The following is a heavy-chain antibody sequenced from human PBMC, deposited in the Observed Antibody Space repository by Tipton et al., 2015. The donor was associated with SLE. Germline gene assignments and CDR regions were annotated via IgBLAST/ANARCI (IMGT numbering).Heavy chain of an antibody. J-gene: IGHJ4*02. Sequence: GLVKPSETLSLTCAVSGYSISSGYYWGWIRQPPGKGLEWIGRIYTSGSTNYNPSLKSRVTMSVDTSKNQFSLKLSSVTAADTAVYYCARGPGGYSGRNPFYFDYWGQGTLVTVSS. V-gene: IGHV4-38-2*01. CDR3: ARGPGGYSGRNPFYFDY. CDR2: IYTSGST. CDR1: GYSISSGYY. D-gene: IGHD5-12*01.